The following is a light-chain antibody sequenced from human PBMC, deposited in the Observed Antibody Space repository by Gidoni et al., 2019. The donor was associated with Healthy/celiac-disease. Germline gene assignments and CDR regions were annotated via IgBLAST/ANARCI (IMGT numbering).Light chain of an antibody. J-gene: IGLJ3*02. V-gene: IGLV1-51*01. CDR3: GTWDSSLSAEV. CDR1: SSNMGNNY. Sequence: QSVLTQPPSVSAAPGQKVTISCSGSSSNMGNNYVSWYQQLPGTAPKLLIYDNNKRPSGIPDRFSGSKSGTSAILGITGLQTGDEADYYCGTWDSSLSAEVFGGGTKLTVL. CDR2: DNN.